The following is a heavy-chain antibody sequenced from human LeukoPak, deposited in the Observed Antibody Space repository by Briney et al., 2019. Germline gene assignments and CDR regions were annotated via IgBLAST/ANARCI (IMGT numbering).Heavy chain of an antibody. CDR3: AREVLGVYSSGWQRAFDY. D-gene: IGHD6-19*01. Sequence: NPSETLSLTCTVSGGSISSSSYYWGWIRQPPGKGLEWIGSIYYSGSTYYNPSLKSRVTISVDTSKNQFSLKLSSVTAADTAVYYCAREVLGVYSSGWQRAFDYWGQGTLVTVSS. V-gene: IGHV4-39*07. J-gene: IGHJ4*02. CDR2: IYYSGST. CDR1: GGSISSSSYY.